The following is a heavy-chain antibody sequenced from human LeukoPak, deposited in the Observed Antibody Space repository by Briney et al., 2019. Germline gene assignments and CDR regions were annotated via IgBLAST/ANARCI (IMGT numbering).Heavy chain of an antibody. D-gene: IGHD3-16*02. CDR3: AREGSEGDYVWGSYPNDAFDI. V-gene: IGHV1-69*13. J-gene: IGHJ3*02. Sequence: ASVKVSCKASGGTFSSYAISWVRQAPGQGLEWMGGIIPIFGTANYAQKFQGRVTITADESTSTAYMELSSLRSEDTAVYYCAREGSEGDYVWGSYPNDAFDIWGQGTMVTVSS. CDR1: GGTFSSYA. CDR2: IIPIFGTA.